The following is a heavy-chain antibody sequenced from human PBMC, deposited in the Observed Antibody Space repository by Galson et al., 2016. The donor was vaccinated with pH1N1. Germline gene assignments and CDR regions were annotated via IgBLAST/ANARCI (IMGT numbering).Heavy chain of an antibody. CDR3: AREDYYDTDLSDWYFDL. J-gene: IGHJ2*01. Sequence: SVKVSCKASGGTFGSYGINWVRQAPGQGLEWMGGIIPIFNTAKHAWNFQGRVTITADESTTTAYMELSSLRSDDTAVYFCAREDYYDTDLSDWYFDLWGRGTLLTVSS. V-gene: IGHV1-69*13. CDR1: GGTFGSYG. CDR2: IIPIFNTA. D-gene: IGHD3-22*01.